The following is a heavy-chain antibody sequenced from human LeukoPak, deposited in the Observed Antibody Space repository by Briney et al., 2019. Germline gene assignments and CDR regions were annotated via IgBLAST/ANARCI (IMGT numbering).Heavy chain of an antibody. CDR1: GYTFTSYD. J-gene: IGHJ5*02. D-gene: IGHD2-2*01. CDR3: ARGLRYQLLSGKRRYNWFDP. V-gene: IGHV1-8*03. CDR2: MNPNSGNT. Sequence: ASVKVSCKASGYTFTSYDIIWVRQAPGQGLEWMGWMNPNSGNTGYAQKFQGRVTITRNTSISTAYMELSSLRSEDTAVYSCARGLRYQLLSGKRRYNWFDPWGQGTLVTVSS.